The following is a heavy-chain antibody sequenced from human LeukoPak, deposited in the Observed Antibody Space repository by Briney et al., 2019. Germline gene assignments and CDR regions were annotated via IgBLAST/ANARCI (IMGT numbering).Heavy chain of an antibody. J-gene: IGHJ3*02. CDR1: GGSIKSYY. Sequence: PSETLSLTCTVSGGSIKSYYWSWIRQPPGKGLEWIGYISYTGGETKYNASLKSRLTISVDNSKNPFYLMLSSVTAAHTAIYFCARQPGGTAAFVIWAQGAMFTVSS. CDR2: ISYTGGET. CDR3: ARQPGGTAAFVI. D-gene: IGHD1-14*01. V-gene: IGHV4-59*08.